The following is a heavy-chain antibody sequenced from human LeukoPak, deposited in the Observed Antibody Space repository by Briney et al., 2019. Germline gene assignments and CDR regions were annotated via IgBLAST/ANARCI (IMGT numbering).Heavy chain of an antibody. CDR2: IYWSGDD. CDR1: GFSLNTGGVG. D-gene: IGHD4-17*01. V-gene: IGHV2-5*01. Sequence: RKSGPTLVNPTQTLTLTCTFSGFSLNTGGVGVGWIRQPPGKALEWLALIYWSGDDRYSPSLKSRLAITKDTSKNQVVLTMTNMDPVDTGTYYCAHSRGDYRFDDWGQGTLVTVSS. J-gene: IGHJ4*02. CDR3: AHSRGDYRFDD.